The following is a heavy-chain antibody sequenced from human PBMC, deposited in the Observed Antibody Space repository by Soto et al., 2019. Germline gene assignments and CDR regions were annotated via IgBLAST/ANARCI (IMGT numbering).Heavy chain of an antibody. CDR3: ARWVGGSMYDNSGKCDS. J-gene: IGHJ5*01. Sequence: QVQLVESGGGVVQPGRSLRLTCAASGFIFSGSGMHWVRQAPGKGLEWVALVSNDGIRKYYGDSVKGRFTISRDNAENTLYLKMNSLRAEDTSVYYCARWVGGSMYDNSGKCDSWGQGTLVTVSS. CDR2: VSNDGIRK. V-gene: IGHV3-30*03. CDR1: GFIFSGSG. D-gene: IGHD3-22*01.